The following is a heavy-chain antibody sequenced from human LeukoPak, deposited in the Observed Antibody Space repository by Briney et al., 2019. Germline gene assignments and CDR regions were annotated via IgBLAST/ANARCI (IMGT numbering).Heavy chain of an antibody. Sequence: YVLAVPLNTRQGLEWMGWINPNSGGTNYAQKFQGRVTMTRDTSISTAYMELSRLRSDDTAVYYCARDWAEGAGTSDWFDPWGQGTLVTVSS. CDR2: INPNSGGT. V-gene: IGHV1-2*02. CDR3: ARDWAEGAGTSDWFDP. J-gene: IGHJ5*02. D-gene: IGHD6-19*01. CDR1: Y.